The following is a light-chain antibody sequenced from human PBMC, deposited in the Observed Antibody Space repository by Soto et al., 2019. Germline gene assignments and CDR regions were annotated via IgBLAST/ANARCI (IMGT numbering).Light chain of an antibody. CDR1: QDINKN. CDR3: QPYKNLPIT. J-gene: IGKJ4*01. V-gene: IGKV1-33*01. Sequence: IQVTQSPSSLSASIGDRVTITCQASQDINKNLIWYQQKPGKAPKLLIYDASTRATGVPTRFSGSRSGAEFTLTINSLQSEDFAVYYCQPYKNLPITFGGGSKVDIK. CDR2: DAS.